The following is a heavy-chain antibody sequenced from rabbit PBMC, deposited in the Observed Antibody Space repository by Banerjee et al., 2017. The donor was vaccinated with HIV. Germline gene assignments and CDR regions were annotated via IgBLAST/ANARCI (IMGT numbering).Heavy chain of an antibody. CDR2: IYTGSGST. Sequence: LEWIACIYTGSGSTYYASWAKGRFTISKTSSTTVTLRMTGLTAADTATYFCTRGGNSVGYKADLWGPGTLVTVS. V-gene: IGHV1S40*01. D-gene: IGHD7-1*01. CDR3: TRGGNSVGYKADL. J-gene: IGHJ6*01.